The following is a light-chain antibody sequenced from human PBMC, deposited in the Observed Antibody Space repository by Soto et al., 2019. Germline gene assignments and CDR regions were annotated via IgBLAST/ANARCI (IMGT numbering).Light chain of an antibody. J-gene: IGKJ1*01. CDR3: QQRSDWPWT. Sequence: EVLLTQPPATLSLSPGWVSTLSCRSSQSVSSYLAWYQQKPGQAPRLLMYEASNRATGIPARFSGGGSGTDFTLTISSLEPEDFAVYYCQQRSDWPWTFGQGTKVDIK. V-gene: IGKV3-11*01. CDR1: QSVSSY. CDR2: EAS.